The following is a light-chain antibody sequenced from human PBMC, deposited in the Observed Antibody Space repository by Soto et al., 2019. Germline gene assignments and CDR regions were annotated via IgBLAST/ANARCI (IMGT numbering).Light chain of an antibody. Sequence: EIVLTQSPAPLSLSPGERATLSCRSSQSVSSYVAWYQQKPGQAPRLLIYDASNRATGIPARFSGSGSGTDFTLTISSLEPEDFAVYYCQQRSNWPPITLGQGTRLEI. CDR2: DAS. V-gene: IGKV3-11*01. CDR1: QSVSSY. CDR3: QQRSNWPPIT. J-gene: IGKJ5*01.